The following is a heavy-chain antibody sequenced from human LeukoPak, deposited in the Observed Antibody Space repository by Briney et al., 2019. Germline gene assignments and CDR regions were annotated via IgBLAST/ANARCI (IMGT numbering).Heavy chain of an antibody. CDR2: IYYSGST. J-gene: IGHJ3*02. V-gene: IGHV4-61*05. Sequence: SETLSLACTVSGGSISSSSYYWGWIRQPPGKGLEWIGYIYYSGSTNYNPSLKSRVTISVDTSKNQFSLKLSSVTAADTAVYYCASQPLVAHPSFDIWGQGTMVTVSS. CDR1: GGSISSSSYY. CDR3: ASQPLVAHPSFDI. D-gene: IGHD2-2*01.